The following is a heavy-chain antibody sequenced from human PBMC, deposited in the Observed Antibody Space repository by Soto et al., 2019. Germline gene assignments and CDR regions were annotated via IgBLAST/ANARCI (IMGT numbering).Heavy chain of an antibody. V-gene: IGHV1-3*01. D-gene: IGHD2-15*01. CDR2: INAGNGNT. CDR1: GYTFTSYA. Sequence: QVQLVQSGAEVKKPGASVKVSCKASGYTFTSYAMHWVRQAPGQRLEWMGWINAGNGNTKYSQKFQGRVTITRDTPASTADMERSSLRSEDTAVDYCARGPGGPDGPGDYWGQGTLVTVSS. J-gene: IGHJ4*02. CDR3: ARGPGGPDGPGDY.